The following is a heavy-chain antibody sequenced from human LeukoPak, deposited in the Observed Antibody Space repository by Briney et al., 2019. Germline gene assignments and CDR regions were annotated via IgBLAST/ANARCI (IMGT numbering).Heavy chain of an antibody. J-gene: IGHJ4*02. Sequence: SETLSLTCAVYGGSFSGYYWSWIRQPPGKGLEWIGEINHSGSTNYNPSLKSRVTISVDTSKSQFSLKLSSVTAADTAVYYCARGLDLGELSYWGQGTLVTVSS. CDR2: INHSGST. V-gene: IGHV4-34*01. CDR1: GGSFSGYY. D-gene: IGHD3-16*02. CDR3: ARGLDLGELSY.